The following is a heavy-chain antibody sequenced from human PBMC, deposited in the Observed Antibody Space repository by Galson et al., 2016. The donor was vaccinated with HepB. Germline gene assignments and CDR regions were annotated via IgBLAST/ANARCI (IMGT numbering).Heavy chain of an antibody. CDR2: INRDASTR. Sequence: SLRLSCAASGFTFSDYWMHWVRQVPGKGLVWAARINRDASTRAYADSVKGRFTMSRDNSKNTLSLQMNSLRAEDTAVYYCAKDRTPGLGGGFDVWGQGTTVTVSS. V-gene: IGHV3-74*01. CDR3: AKDRTPGLGGGFDV. D-gene: IGHD3-16*01. CDR1: GFTFSDYW. J-gene: IGHJ6*02.